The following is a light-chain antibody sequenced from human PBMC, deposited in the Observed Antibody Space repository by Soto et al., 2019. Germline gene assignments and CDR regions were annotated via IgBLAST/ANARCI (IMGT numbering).Light chain of an antibody. Sequence: QSALTQPASVSGSPGQSITISCTGTSSDVGGYNYVSWYQHHPGKAPKLMIYDVSTRPSGVSNRFSGSKPGNTASLTISGLQAEDEADYYCSSYTSISTVVFGGGTKLTVL. CDR3: SSYTSISTVV. J-gene: IGLJ2*01. CDR2: DVS. V-gene: IGLV2-14*03. CDR1: SSDVGGYNY.